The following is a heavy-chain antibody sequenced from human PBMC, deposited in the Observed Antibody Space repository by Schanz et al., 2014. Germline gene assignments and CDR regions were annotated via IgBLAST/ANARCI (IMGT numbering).Heavy chain of an antibody. Sequence: EVQLVESGGGLVQPGGSLRLSCAASGFTFSIHYMSWVRQAPGKGLEWISYIKISGDVFYTDSVKGRFTFSRDNAKNSLYLQMNSLRDEDTAVYYCARGGATRFDYWGQGTLVTVSS. CDR1: GFTFSIHY. CDR2: IKISGDV. V-gene: IGHV3-21*05. CDR3: ARGGATRFDY. D-gene: IGHD1-26*01. J-gene: IGHJ4*02.